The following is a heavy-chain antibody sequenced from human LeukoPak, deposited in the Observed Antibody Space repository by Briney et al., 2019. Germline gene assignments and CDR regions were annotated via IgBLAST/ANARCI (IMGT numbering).Heavy chain of an antibody. CDR3: AAHRSGDLFDY. D-gene: IGHD2-21*02. CDR2: ISSSSSYI. V-gene: IGHV3-21*01. Sequence: ASVKVSCAASGFTFSSYSMNWVRQAPGKGLEWVSSISSSSSYIYYADSVKGRFTISRDNAKNSLYLQMNSLRAEDTAVYYCAAHRSGDLFDYWGQGTLVTVSS. J-gene: IGHJ4*02. CDR1: GFTFSSYS.